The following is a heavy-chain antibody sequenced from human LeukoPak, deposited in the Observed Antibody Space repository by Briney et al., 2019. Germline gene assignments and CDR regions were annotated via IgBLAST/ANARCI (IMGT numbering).Heavy chain of an antibody. V-gene: IGHV4-4*07. CDR1: GGSISSYY. D-gene: IGHD2-15*01. CDR3: ARDSRYCSGGSCYASYYYYGMDV. CDR2: IYTIGST. J-gene: IGHJ6*02. Sequence: SETLSLTCTVSGGSISSYYWSWIRQPAGKRLEWIGRIYTIGSTNYNPFLKSRVTMSVDTSKNQFSLKLSSVTAADTAVYYCARDSRYCSGGSCYASYYYYGMDVWGQGTTVTVSS.